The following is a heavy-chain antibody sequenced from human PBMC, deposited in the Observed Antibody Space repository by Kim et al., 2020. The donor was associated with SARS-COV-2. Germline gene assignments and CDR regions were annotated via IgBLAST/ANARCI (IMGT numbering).Heavy chain of an antibody. V-gene: IGHV4-34*01. CDR1: GGSFNEYY. D-gene: IGHD3-10*01. J-gene: IGHJ4*02. CDR2: INHSGST. Sequence: SETLSLTCAVYGGSFNEYYWTWIRQPPGKGLEWIGEINHSGSTNYNPSLKSRVSISVDTSKNQFSLELTSVTAADTAVYYCARGYGESRRYYWCQGTLVT. CDR3: ARGYGESRRYY.